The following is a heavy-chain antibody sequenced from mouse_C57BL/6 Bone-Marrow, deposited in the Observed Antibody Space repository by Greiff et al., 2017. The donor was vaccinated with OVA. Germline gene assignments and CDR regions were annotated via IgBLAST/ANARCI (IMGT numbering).Heavy chain of an antibody. V-gene: IGHV1-64*01. Sequence: VQLQQPGAELVKPGASVKLSCKASGYTFISYWMHWVKQRPGQGLEWIGMIHPNSGSTNYNEKFKSKATLTVDKSSSTAYMQLSSLTSEDSAVYYCARFGVGYYGSSSAWFAYWGQGTLVTVSA. CDR1: GYTFISYW. J-gene: IGHJ3*01. D-gene: IGHD1-1*01. CDR3: ARFGVGYYGSSSAWFAY. CDR2: IHPNSGST.